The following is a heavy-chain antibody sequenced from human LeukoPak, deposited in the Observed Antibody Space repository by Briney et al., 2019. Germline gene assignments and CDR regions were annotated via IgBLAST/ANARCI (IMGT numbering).Heavy chain of an antibody. J-gene: IGHJ4*02. CDR1: GGSISISSYY. D-gene: IGHD3-22*01. CDR2: LYYSGNI. Sequence: SETLSLTCTVSGGSISISSYYWGWIRQPPGKGLEWIGSLYYSGNIFYNPSLKSRVTISVDTSKNRFSLKLSSVTAADTAVYYCARGYDSSGYPFDYWGQGTLVTVSS. V-gene: IGHV4-39*01. CDR3: ARGYDSSGYPFDY.